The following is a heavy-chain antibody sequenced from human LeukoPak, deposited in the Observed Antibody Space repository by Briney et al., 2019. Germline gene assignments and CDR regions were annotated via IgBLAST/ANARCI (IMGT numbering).Heavy chain of an antibody. D-gene: IGHD3-10*01. J-gene: IGHJ5*02. V-gene: IGHV3-30*18. Sequence: GRSLRLSCAASGFTFSSYGMHWVRQAPGKGLEWVAVISYDGSNKYYAGSVKGRFTISRDNSKNTLYLQMNSLRAEDTAVYYCAKEKLWFGELCPFDPWGQGTLVTVSS. CDR3: AKEKLWFGELCPFDP. CDR2: ISYDGSNK. CDR1: GFTFSSYG.